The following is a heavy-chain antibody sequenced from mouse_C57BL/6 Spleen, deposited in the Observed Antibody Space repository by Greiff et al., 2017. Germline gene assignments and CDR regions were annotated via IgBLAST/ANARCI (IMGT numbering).Heavy chain of an antibody. J-gene: IGHJ4*01. CDR2: ISDGGSYT. CDR3: AREGDTYAMDY. Sequence: EVKLVESGGGLVKPGGSLKLSCAASGFTFSSYAMSWVRQTPEKRLEWVATISDGGSYTYYPDNVKGRFTISRDNAKNNLYLQMSHLKSEDTAMYYCAREGDTYAMDYWGQGTSVTVSS. CDR1: GFTFSSYA. V-gene: IGHV5-4*01.